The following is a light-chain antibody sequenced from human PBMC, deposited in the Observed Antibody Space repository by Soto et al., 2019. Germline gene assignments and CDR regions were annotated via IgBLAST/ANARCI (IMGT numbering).Light chain of an antibody. J-gene: IGKJ2*01. CDR1: QDIKND. CDR2: AAS. V-gene: IGKV1-6*01. CDR3: LQDYNYPRT. Sequence: AIQMTQSPSSLSASVGDRVTITCRASQDIKNDLGWYQQKPGKAPTLLVYAASSSQSGVPSRFSGSGSGTDFTLTISSLQPEDFATYYCLQDYNYPRTFGQGTKLEIK.